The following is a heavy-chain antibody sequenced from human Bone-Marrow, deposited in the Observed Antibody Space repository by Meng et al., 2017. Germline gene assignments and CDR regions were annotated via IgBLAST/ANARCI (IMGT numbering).Heavy chain of an antibody. V-gene: IGHV1-8*02. CDR2: MNPNSGNK. CDR1: GYTFTGYY. Sequence: ASVKVSCKASGYTFTGYYMLWVRQAPGQGLEWMGWMNPNSGNKGYAQKFQGRVTMTRNTSISTAYLELSSLRSEDTAVYYCSRGYEYQLLRIYYYNYGMDAWGQGTTVTVSS. CDR3: SRGYEYQLLRIYYYNYGMDA. J-gene: IGHJ6*02. D-gene: IGHD2-2*01.